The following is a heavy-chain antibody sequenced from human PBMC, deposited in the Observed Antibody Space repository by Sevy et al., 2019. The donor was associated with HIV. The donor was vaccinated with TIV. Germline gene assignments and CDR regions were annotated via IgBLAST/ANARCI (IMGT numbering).Heavy chain of an antibody. V-gene: IGHV4-38-2*01. J-gene: IGHJ4*02. CDR1: GYSISSSYW. CDR3: ASHDWGREDY. CDR2: IHHSGST. D-gene: IGHD7-27*01. Sequence: SETLSLACVVSGYSISSSYWWDWFRRPPGKGLEWIGAIHHSGSTQYTPSLKSRVTVSADTSKNQFSLRLSSMTAADTAVYYCASHDWGREDYWDQGTLVTVSS.